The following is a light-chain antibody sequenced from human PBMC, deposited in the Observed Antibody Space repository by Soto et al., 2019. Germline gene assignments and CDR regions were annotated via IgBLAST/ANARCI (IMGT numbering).Light chain of an antibody. J-gene: IGKJ1*01. CDR2: AAS. CDR3: QQATSFPRT. Sequence: DIQMTQSPSSVSASVGDRVTITCRASQSITSWLAWYQQKPGKAPKLLIYAASSLQTGVPSRFSGSGSGTHFTLTISSLQPEDFATYYCQQATSFPRTFGQGTKVDIK. CDR1: QSITSW. V-gene: IGKV1-12*01.